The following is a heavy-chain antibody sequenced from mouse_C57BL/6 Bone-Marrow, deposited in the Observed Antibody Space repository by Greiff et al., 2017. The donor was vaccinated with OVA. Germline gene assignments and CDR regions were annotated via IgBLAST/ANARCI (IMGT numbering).Heavy chain of an antibody. CDR1: GYAFSSSW. Sequence: QVQLKESGPELVKPGASVKISCKASGYAFSSSWMNWVKQRPGKGLEWIGRIYPGDGDTNYNGKFKGKATLTADKSSSTAYMQLSSLTSEDSAVYFCAGYYGSSYVEGYCDVWGTGTTVTVSS. V-gene: IGHV1-82*01. J-gene: IGHJ1*03. CDR2: IYPGDGDT. CDR3: AGYYGSSYVEGYCDV. D-gene: IGHD1-1*01.